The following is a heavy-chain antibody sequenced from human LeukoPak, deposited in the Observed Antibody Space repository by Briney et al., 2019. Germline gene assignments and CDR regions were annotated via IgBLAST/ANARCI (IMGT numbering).Heavy chain of an antibody. V-gene: IGHV3-48*01. CDR1: GFTFSTYS. D-gene: IGHD2-15*01. J-gene: IGHJ4*02. CDR2: ISSSSSTI. CDR3: ARRAGSYSHSYDY. Sequence: PGGSLRLSCAASGFTFSTYSMNWARQAPGKGPEWVSYISSSSSTIYYADSVRGRFIISRDNSKNTLYLQMNSLRAEDTAVYYCARRAGSYSHSYDYWGQGTLVTVSS.